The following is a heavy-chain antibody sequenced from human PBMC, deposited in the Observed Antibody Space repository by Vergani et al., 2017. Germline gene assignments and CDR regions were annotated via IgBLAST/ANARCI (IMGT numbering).Heavy chain of an antibody. CDR2: INPNSGGT. J-gene: IGHJ4*02. CDR1: GYTFTDYF. CDR3: ARVGTSSNRDYFDY. Sequence: QVQLVQFGAEVKKPGASVKVSCKASGYTFTDYFMHWVRQASGQGLEWMGWINPNSGGTNYAQKFQGRVTMTRDTSISTAYMELSNLRFDDTTVYYCARVGTSSNRDYFDYWGQGTLVTVSS. D-gene: IGHD2-2*01. V-gene: IGHV1-2*02.